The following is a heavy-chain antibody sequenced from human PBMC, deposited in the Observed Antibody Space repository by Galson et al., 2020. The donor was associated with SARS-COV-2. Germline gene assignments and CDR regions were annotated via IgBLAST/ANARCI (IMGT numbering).Heavy chain of an antibody. J-gene: IGHJ6*03. D-gene: IGHD3-10*01. Sequence: SETLSLTCAVYGGSFTGSSWTWIRQPPGKGLDWIGEINIVRHTNYSPSPRNRITISEDTSKTQFSLNLRSVTAADTALYYCARGHRGVVPSPVLGLGPYYSDYYMDVWDKGTTVIVS. CDR3: ARGHRGVVPSPVLGLGPYYSDYYMDV. V-gene: IGHV4-34*01. CDR2: INIVRHT. CDR1: GGSFTGSS.